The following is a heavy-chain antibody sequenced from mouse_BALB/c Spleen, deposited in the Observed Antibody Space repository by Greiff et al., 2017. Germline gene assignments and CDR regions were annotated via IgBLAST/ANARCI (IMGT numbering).Heavy chain of an antibody. J-gene: IGHJ3*01. CDR2: IRNKANGYTT. CDR3: ASDTPSWFAY. CDR1: GFTFTDYY. V-gene: IGHV7-3*02. Sequence: EVQGVESGGGLVQPGGSLRLSCATSGFTFTDYYMSWVRQPPGKALEWLGFIRNKANGYTTEYSASVKGRFTISRDNSHSILYLQMNTLRAEDSATYYCASDTPSWFAYWGQGTLVTVSA.